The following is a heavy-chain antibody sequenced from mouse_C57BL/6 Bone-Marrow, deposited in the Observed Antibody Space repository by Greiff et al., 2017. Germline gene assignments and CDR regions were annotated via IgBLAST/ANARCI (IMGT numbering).Heavy chain of an antibody. CDR3: ARIYYYGYWYFDV. CDR2: IYPGDGDT. CDR1: GYAFSSSW. Sequence: QVQLQQSGPELVKPGASVKISCKASGYAFSSSWMNWVKQRPGKGLEWIGRIYPGDGDTNYNGKFKGKATLTADKSSSTAYMQLSSLTSEDSAVYFCARIYYYGYWYFDVWGTGTTVTVSS. J-gene: IGHJ1*03. D-gene: IGHD1-1*01. V-gene: IGHV1-82*01.